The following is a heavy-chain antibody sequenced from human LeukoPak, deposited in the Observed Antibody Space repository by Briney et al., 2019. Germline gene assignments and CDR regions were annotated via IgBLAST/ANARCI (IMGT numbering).Heavy chain of an antibody. CDR1: GFTFDDYA. CDR2: ISWNSGSI. D-gene: IGHD6-19*01. V-gene: IGHV3-9*01. CDR3: AKGSSGWYVDAFDI. Sequence: GGSLRLSCAASGFTFDDYAMHWVRQAPGKGLEWVSGISWNSGSIGYADSVKGRFTISRDNAKNSLYLQMNSLRAEDTAVYYCAKGSSGWYVDAFDIWGQGTMVTVSS. J-gene: IGHJ3*02.